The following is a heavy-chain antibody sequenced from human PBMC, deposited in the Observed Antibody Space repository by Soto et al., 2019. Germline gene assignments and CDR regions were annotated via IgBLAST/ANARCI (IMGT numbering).Heavy chain of an antibody. V-gene: IGHV3-30-3*01. CDR2: LSFDGGKK. CDR3: AQERPPAEYYYAMDV. Sequence: QVQLVESGGGVVQPGRSLRLSCAVSGFTFSSYAIHWVRQAPGKGLEWVALLSFDGGKKHYADSVKGRFTISGDNSKNTLYLQMNSLRAEDTGVYYCAQERPPAEYYYAMDVWGQGTTVTVSS. CDR1: GFTFSSYA. D-gene: IGHD2-2*01. J-gene: IGHJ6*02.